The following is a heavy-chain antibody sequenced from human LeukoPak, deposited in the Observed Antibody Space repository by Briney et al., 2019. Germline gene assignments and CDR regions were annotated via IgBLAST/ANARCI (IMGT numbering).Heavy chain of an antibody. CDR1: GGSVSLSNYY. J-gene: IGHJ4*02. Sequence: PSETLSLTCTVSGGSVSLSNYYWGWVRQPPGKGLEWVGSISYSGKPYYNPSLKSRVNISVDTSQNQFSLQLFSLTAADTAVYYCSRHAHSPAYEFWGQGILVTVSS. D-gene: IGHD3-3*01. CDR2: ISYSGKP. V-gene: IGHV4-39*01. CDR3: SRHAHSPAYEF.